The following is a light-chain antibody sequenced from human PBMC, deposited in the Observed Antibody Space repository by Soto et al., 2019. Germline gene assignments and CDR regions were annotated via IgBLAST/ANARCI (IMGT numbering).Light chain of an antibody. J-gene: IGKJ1*01. V-gene: IGKV1-8*01. CDR3: QQYHSYPRT. CDR2: GAS. CDR1: QGISTY. Sequence: AIRMTQSPASFSASTGDRVTITCRASQGISTYLAWYQQKPGKAPNLLIYGASTLESGVPLRFSGSGSGTDFTLTISRLQSEDFATYYWQQYHSYPRTFGQGTKVEIK.